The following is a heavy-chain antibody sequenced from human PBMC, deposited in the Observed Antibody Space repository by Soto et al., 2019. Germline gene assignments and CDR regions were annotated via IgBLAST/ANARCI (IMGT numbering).Heavy chain of an antibody. V-gene: IGHV4-39*07. CDR3: ARDARAAYYYDSSGRGVGAFDY. CDR2: IYYSGST. CDR1: GGSISSSSYY. J-gene: IGHJ4*02. D-gene: IGHD3-22*01. Sequence: SETLSLTCTVSGGSISSSSYYWGWIRQPPGKGLEWIGSIYYSGSTYYNPSLKSRVTISVDTSKNQFSLKLSSVTAADTAVYYCARDARAAYYYDSSGRGVGAFDYWGQGTLVTVSS.